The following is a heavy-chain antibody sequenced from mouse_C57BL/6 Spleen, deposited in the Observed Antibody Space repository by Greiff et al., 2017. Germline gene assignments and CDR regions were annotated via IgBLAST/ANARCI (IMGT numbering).Heavy chain of an antibody. V-gene: IGHV1-50*01. D-gene: IGHD2-10*02. Sequence: VQLQQPGAELVKPGASVKLSCKASGYTFTSYWMQWVKQRPGQGLEWIGEIDPSDSYTNYNQKFKGKATLTVDTSSSTAYMQLSSLTSEDSAVYYRARLVLMDYWGQGTTLTVSS. CDR1: GYTFTSYW. CDR3: ARLVLMDY. J-gene: IGHJ2*01. CDR2: IDPSDSYT.